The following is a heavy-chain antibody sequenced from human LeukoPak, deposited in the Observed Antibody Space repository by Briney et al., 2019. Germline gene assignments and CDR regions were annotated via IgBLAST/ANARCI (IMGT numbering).Heavy chain of an antibody. CDR1: GFTVSSNY. CDR3: AKDKGPYDSSGYYFDY. Sequence: GGSLRLSCAATGFTVSSNYMSWVRQAPGKGLEWVSGISWNSGSIGYADSVKGRFTISRDNAKNSLYLQMNSLRAEDTALYYCAKDKGPYDSSGYYFDYWGQGTLVTDSS. V-gene: IGHV3-9*01. D-gene: IGHD3-22*01. CDR2: ISWNSGSI. J-gene: IGHJ4*02.